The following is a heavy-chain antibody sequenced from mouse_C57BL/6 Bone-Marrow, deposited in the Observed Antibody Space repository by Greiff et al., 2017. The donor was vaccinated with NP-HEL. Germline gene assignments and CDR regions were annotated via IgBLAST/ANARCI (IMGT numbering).Heavy chain of an antibody. CDR1: GYTFTSSG. D-gene: IGHD2-4*01. CDR2: IYPRSGNT. Sequence: VQLQESGAELARPGASVKLSCKASGYTFTSSGISWVKQRTGQGLEWIGEIYPRSGNTSYNEKFKGKATLTADKSSSTAYMELRSLTSEDSAVYFCARSTMITNPYYFDYWGQGTTLTVSS. CDR3: ARSTMITNPYYFDY. J-gene: IGHJ2*01. V-gene: IGHV1-81*01.